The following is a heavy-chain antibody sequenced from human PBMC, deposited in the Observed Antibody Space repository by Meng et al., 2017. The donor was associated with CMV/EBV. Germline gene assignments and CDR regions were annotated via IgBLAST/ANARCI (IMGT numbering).Heavy chain of an antibody. CDR1: GGTFSSYA. CDR3: ARNDFWSGPNYYYGMDV. D-gene: IGHD3-3*01. J-gene: IGHJ6*02. Sequence: SVKVSCKASGGTFSSYAISWVRQAPGQGLEWMGGIIPILGIANCAQKFQGRVTITADKSTSTAYMELSSLRSEDTAVYYCARNDFWSGPNYYYGMDVWGQGTTVTVSS. V-gene: IGHV1-69*10. CDR2: IIPILGIA.